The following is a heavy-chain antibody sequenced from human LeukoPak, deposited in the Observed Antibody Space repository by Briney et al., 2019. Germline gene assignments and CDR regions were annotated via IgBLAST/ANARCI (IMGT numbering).Heavy chain of an antibody. D-gene: IGHD3-22*01. Sequence: ASVKVSCKASGYTFTSYDINWVRQATGQGLEWMGWMNPNSGNTGYAQKFQGRVTITRNTSISTAYMELCSLRSEDTAVYYCAREAHYYDSSGFPPTGAFDIWGQGTMVTVSS. V-gene: IGHV1-8*03. CDR1: GYTFTSYD. CDR3: AREAHYYDSSGFPPTGAFDI. CDR2: MNPNSGNT. J-gene: IGHJ3*02.